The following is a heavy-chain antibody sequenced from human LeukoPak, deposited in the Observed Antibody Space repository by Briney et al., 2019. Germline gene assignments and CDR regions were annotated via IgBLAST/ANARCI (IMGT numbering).Heavy chain of an antibody. J-gene: IGHJ6*02. CDR2: VYYSGTT. V-gene: IGHV4-59*01. Sequence: SETLSLTCTVSGGSINIYYWSWIRQPPGKGLEWIGYVYYSGTTKYNPSLQSRVTISVDTSKNQFSLKLSSVTAADTAVYYCARFQSSSSWDYYYGLDVWGQGTTVTVSS. CDR3: ARFQSSSSWDYYYGLDV. CDR1: GGSINIYY. D-gene: IGHD2-2*01.